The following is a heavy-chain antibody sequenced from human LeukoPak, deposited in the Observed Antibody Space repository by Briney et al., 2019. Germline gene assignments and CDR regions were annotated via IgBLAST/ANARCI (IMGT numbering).Heavy chain of an antibody. V-gene: IGHV1-3*03. J-gene: IGHJ4*02. Sequence: ASVKVSCKASGYTFTSYAMHWVRQAPGQRLEWMGWINAGNGNTKYSQEFQGRVTMTRDTSTSTVYMELSSLRSEDTAVYYCARGRSVPFFDYWGQGTLVTVSS. CDR3: ARGRSVPFFDY. CDR2: INAGNGNT. CDR1: GYTFTSYA.